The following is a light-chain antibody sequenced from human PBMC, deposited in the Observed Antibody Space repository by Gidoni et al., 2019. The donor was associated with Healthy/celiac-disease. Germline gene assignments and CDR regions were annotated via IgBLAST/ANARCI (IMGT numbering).Light chain of an antibody. CDR1: SGDIGGHNC. CDR3: SSCTSSSTLV. Sequence: QSALTQPASVSGSPGQSITISCTGTSGDIGGHNCVSWYQQHPGKAPKLMIYGVSYRPSGISNRFSASKSGTTASLTISGLRAEDEADYYCSSCTSSSTLVFGGGTKLTVL. J-gene: IGLJ2*01. CDR2: GVS. V-gene: IGLV2-14*01.